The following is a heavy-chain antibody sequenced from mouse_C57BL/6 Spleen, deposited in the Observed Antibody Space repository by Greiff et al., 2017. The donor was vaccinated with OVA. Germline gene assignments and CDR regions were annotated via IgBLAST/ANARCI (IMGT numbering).Heavy chain of an antibody. Sequence: VQLQQSGPELVKPGASVKISCKASGYTFTDYYMNWVKQSHGKSLEWIGDINPNNGGTSYTQQFKGKATLTVDKSSSTAYMELRSLTSEDSAVYYCARRGDYDGFAYWGQGTLVTVSA. CDR1: GYTFTDYY. J-gene: IGHJ3*01. V-gene: IGHV1-26*01. CDR3: ARRGDYDGFAY. CDR2: INPNNGGT. D-gene: IGHD2-4*01.